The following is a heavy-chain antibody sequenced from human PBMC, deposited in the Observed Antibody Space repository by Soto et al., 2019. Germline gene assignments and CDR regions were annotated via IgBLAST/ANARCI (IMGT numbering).Heavy chain of an antibody. J-gene: IGHJ3*02. D-gene: IGHD3-22*01. CDR3: ARPTSGYPNDAFDI. CDR2: IYPGDSDT. V-gene: IGHV5-51*01. CDR1: GYSFTSYW. Sequence: GEYLKISCKGSGYSFTSYWIDWVRQMPGKGLEWMGSIYPGDSDTRYSPSFQGQVTIAADKSISTAYLQWSSLKASDTAIYYCARPTSGYPNDAFDIWGQGTMVTVSS.